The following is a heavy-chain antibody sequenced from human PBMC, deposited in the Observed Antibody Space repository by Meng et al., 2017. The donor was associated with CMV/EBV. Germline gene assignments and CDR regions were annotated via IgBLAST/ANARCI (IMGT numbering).Heavy chain of an antibody. J-gene: IGHJ4*02. V-gene: IGHV3-7*01. Sequence: GGSLRLSCAASGFTFSSYWMSWVCQAPGKGLEWVANIKQDGSEKYYVDSVKGRFTISRDNAKNSLYLQMNSLRAEDTAVYYCARERTYLRGYSGYDFRYFDYWGQGTLVTVSS. CDR1: GFTFSSYW. CDR3: ARERTYLRGYSGYDFRYFDY. D-gene: IGHD5-12*01. CDR2: IKQDGSEK.